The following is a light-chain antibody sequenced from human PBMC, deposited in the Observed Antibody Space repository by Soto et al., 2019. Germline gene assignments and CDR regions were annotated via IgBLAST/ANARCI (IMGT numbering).Light chain of an antibody. CDR2: KAS. CDR3: QQYDSQSYT. V-gene: IGKV1-5*03. Sequence: DIQMTQSPSTLSASVGDRVTITCRASQSISSWLAWYQQKPGKAPKLLIYKASSLESGVPSRFSGSGSGTEFTLTISSLQPDDFATYHCQQYDSQSYTFGQGTKLEIK. CDR1: QSISSW. J-gene: IGKJ2*01.